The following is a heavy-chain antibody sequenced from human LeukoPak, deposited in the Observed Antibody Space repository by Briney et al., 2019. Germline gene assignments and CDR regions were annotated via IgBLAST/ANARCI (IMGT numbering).Heavy chain of an antibody. CDR1: GFTFSSYA. V-gene: IGHV3-64D*09. CDR2: ISSNGGST. D-gene: IGHD2-21*02. Sequence: TGGSLRHSCSASGFTFSSYAMHWVRQAPGKGLEYVSAISSNGGSTYYADSVKGRFTISRDNSKNTLYLQMSSLRAEDTAVYYCVKDRHIVVVTAIDFDYWGQGTLVTVSS. CDR3: VKDRHIVVVTAIDFDY. J-gene: IGHJ4*02.